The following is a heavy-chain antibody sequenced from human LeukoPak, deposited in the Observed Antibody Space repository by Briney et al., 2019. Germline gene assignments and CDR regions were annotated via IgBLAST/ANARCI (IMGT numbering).Heavy chain of an antibody. J-gene: IGHJ4*02. V-gene: IGHV3-7*03. CDR3: AKDTAAAGQRGFDY. D-gene: IGHD6-13*01. CDR2: MNEHGSKI. CDR1: GFTFSSFW. Sequence: GGSLKLSCAASGFTFSSFWMSWVRQAPGKGLEWVANMNEHGSKIYYVDSVKGRFTISRENAKNSLYLQMNSLRAEDTALYYCAKDTAAAGQRGFDYWGQGTLVTVSS.